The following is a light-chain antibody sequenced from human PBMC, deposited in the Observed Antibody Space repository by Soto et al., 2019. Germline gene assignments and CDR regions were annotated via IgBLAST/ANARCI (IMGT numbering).Light chain of an antibody. Sequence: QSALTQPASVSASPGQSITISCTGTSSDIGGYIYVSWYQQHPGKAPKVMIYEVSKRPSGVPDRFSGSKSGNTASLTVSGLQAEDEADYYCSSYGGSNNLLFGGGTKLTVL. CDR1: SSDIGGYIY. CDR2: EVS. J-gene: IGLJ2*01. CDR3: SSYGGSNNLL. V-gene: IGLV2-8*01.